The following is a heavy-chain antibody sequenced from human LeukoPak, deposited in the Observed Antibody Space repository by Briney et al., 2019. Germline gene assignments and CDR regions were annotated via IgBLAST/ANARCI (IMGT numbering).Heavy chain of an antibody. V-gene: IGHV3-30-3*01. J-gene: IGHJ6*02. D-gene: IGHD6-13*01. CDR2: ISYDGSNK. CDR3: ARVLGSSWYYYGMDV. Sequence: GRSLRLSCAASGFTFSSYAMHWVRQAPGKGLEWVAVISYDGSNKYYADSVKGRFTISRDNSKNTLYLQMNSLRAEDTAVCYCARVLGSSWYYYGMDVWGQGTTVTVSS. CDR1: GFTFSSYA.